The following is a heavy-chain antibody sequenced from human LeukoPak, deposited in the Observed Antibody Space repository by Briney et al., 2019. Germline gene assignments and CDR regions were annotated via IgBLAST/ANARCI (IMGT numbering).Heavy chain of an antibody. V-gene: IGHV3-30-3*01. CDR2: ISYDGSSK. D-gene: IGHD1-14*01. Sequence: PGGSLRLSCAASGFAFSSYSMHWVRQAPGKGLEWLSVISYDGSSKYFADSVKGRFTISRDNSENTLYLQLNSLRVEDTAVYSCARDRFWSRDSKSGGPLHYFDYWGLGTLVTVSS. CDR3: ARDRFWSRDSKSGGPLHYFDY. CDR1: GFAFSSYS. J-gene: IGHJ4*02.